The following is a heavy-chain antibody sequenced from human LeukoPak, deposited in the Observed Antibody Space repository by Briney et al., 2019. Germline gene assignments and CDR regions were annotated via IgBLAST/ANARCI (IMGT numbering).Heavy chain of an antibody. Sequence: GGSLRLSCAASGFTFSSYLMHWVRHTPGKGLVWVSRIKGDGSSTSYADSVKGRFTISRDNAKNTLYLQMNSLRAEDTAVYYCARDGYSFGHDFDYWGQGTLVTVSS. D-gene: IGHD5-18*01. CDR1: GFTFSSYL. CDR3: ARDGYSFGHDFDY. CDR2: IKGDGSST. V-gene: IGHV3-74*01. J-gene: IGHJ4*02.